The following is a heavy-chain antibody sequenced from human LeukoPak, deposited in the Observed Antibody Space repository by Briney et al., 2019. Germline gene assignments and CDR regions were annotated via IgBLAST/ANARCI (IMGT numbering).Heavy chain of an antibody. CDR2: INSDESVT. CDR1: GFTFSSSW. D-gene: IGHD2-2*01. J-gene: IGHJ4*02. V-gene: IGHV3-74*03. CDR3: VRSRFTTSSFDY. Sequence: PGGSLRLSCAASGFTFSSSWMQWVRQAPGQGLVWVSRINSDESVTTYTNSVKGRFTISRDNAKNTLYLQMNSLRAEDTAMYYCVRSRFTTSSFDYWGQGTPVTVSS.